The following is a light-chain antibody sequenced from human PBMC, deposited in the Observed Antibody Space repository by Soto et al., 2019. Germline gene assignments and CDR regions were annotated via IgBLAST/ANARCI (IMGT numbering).Light chain of an antibody. J-gene: IGLJ7*01. Sequence: QSVLTQPPSASGTPGQRVTISCSGRRSNIGTNPVNWYQHIPGTAPRLLIHTDSHRPSGVPDRFSGSKSGTSASLAISGLQSEDEADYYCAVWYDSLSVAVFGGGTQLTVL. CDR1: RSNIGTNP. V-gene: IGLV1-44*01. CDR2: TDS. CDR3: AVWYDSLSVAV.